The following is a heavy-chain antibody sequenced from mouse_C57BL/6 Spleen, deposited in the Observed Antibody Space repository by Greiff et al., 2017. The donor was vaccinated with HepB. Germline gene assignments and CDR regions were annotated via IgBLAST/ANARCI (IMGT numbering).Heavy chain of an antibody. CDR1: GYTFTSYW. J-gene: IGHJ4*01. Sequence: QVQLKQPGAELVKPGASVKLSCKASGYTFTSYWMHWVKQRPGRGLEWIGRIDPKSGGTKYNEKFKSKATLTVDKPSSTAYMQLSSLTSEDSAVYYCAREGSSGYGYAMDYWGQGTSVTVSS. V-gene: IGHV1-72*01. CDR3: AREGSSGYGYAMDY. D-gene: IGHD3-2*02. CDR2: IDPKSGGT.